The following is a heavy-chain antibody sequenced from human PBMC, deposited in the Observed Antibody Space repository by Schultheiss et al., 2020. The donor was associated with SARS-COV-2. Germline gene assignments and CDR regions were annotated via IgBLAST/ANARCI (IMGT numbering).Heavy chain of an antibody. CDR3: AKDSGGSSWNGYYYGMDV. V-gene: IGHV3-9*01. J-gene: IGHJ6*02. D-gene: IGHD6-13*01. Sequence: GGSLRLSCAASGFTFSSYAMHWVRQAPGKGLEWVSGISWNSGSIGYADSVKGRFTISRDNAKNSLYLQMNRLRAEDTALYYCAKDSGGSSWNGYYYGMDVWGQGTTVTVSS. CDR1: GFTFSSYA. CDR2: ISWNSGSI.